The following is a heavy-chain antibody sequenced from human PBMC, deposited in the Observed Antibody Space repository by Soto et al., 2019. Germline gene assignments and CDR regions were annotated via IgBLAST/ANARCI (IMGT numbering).Heavy chain of an antibody. J-gene: IGHJ4*02. V-gene: IGHV3-30-3*01. CDR2: ISYDGSNK. D-gene: IGHD3-10*01. Sequence: PGGSLRLSCAASGFTFSSYAMHWVRQAPGKGLEWVVVISYDGSNKYYADSGKGRFTISRDNSKNTLYLQTNSLRAEDTAVYYCARGVGGYCDYWGQGTLFTVSS. CDR1: GFTFSSYA. CDR3: ARGVGGYCDY.